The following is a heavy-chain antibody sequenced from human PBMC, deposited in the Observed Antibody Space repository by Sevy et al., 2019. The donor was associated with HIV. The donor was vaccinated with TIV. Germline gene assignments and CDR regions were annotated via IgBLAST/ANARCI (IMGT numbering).Heavy chain of an antibody. J-gene: IGHJ4*02. CDR3: RYSYGPFDY. D-gene: IGHD5-18*01. CDR2: IKSKTDGGTT. CDR1: GFTFSNAW. Sequence: GESLRLSCAASGFTFSNAWMSWVRQAPGKGLEWVGRIKSKTDGGTTDYAAPVKGRFTISRDDSKNTLFLQMNSLKTEDTAVYYCRYSYGPFDYWGQGTLVTVSS. V-gene: IGHV3-15*01.